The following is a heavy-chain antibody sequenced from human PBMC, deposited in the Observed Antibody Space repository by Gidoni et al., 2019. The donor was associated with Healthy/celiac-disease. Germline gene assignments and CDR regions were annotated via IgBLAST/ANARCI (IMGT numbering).Heavy chain of an antibody. Sequence: QVQLQESGPGLVKPSETLSLTCPVSGGPISSYYWSWIRQPPGKGLEWIGYIYYSGSTNYNPSLKSRVTISVDTSKNQFSLKLSSVTAADTAVYYCARSEEYSSGWYYFDYWGQGTLVTVSS. D-gene: IGHD6-19*01. J-gene: IGHJ4*02. CDR3: ARSEEYSSGWYYFDY. CDR1: GGPISSYY. CDR2: IYYSGST. V-gene: IGHV4-59*01.